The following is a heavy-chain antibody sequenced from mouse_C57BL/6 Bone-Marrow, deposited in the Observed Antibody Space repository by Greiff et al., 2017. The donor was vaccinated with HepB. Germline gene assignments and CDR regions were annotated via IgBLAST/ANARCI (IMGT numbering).Heavy chain of an antibody. V-gene: IGHV5-9*01. CDR2: ISGGGGNT. D-gene: IGHD1-1*01. CDR3: AIITTVVARWYFDV. J-gene: IGHJ1*03. CDR1: GFTFSSYT. Sequence: DVQLVESGGGLVKPGGSLKLSCAASGFTFSSYTMSWVRQTPEKRLEWVATISGGGGNTYYPDSVKGRFTISRDNAKNTLYLQMSSRRSEDTALYYCAIITTVVARWYFDVWGTGTTVTVSS.